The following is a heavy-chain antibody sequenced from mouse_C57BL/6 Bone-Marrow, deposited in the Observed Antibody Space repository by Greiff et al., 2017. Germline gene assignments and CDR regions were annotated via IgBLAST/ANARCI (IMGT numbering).Heavy chain of an antibody. V-gene: IGHV14-4*01. D-gene: IGHD4-1*02. Sequence: EVKVVESGAELVRPGASVKLSCTASGFNIKDDYMHWVKQRPEQGLEWIGWIDPENGDTEYASKFQGKATITADTSSNTAYLQLSSQTSEDTAVYYCSSSTGWVAYWGQGTLVTVSA. CDR3: SSSTGWVAY. J-gene: IGHJ3*01. CDR1: GFNIKDDY. CDR2: IDPENGDT.